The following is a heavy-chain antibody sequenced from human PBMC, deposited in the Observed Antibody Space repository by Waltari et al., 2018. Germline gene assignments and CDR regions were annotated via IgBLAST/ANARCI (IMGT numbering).Heavy chain of an antibody. CDR1: GGSISSSSYY. CDR2: IYYSGST. Sequence: QLQLQESGPGLLKPSETLSLTCTVSGGSISSSSYYWGWIRPPPGKWLEWIGSIYYSGSTYYNPSLKSRVTISVDTSKNQFSLKLSSVTAADTAVYYCARPGLSSGWYNWFDPWGQGTLVTVSS. V-gene: IGHV4-39*01. CDR3: ARPGLSSGWYNWFDP. D-gene: IGHD6-19*01. J-gene: IGHJ5*02.